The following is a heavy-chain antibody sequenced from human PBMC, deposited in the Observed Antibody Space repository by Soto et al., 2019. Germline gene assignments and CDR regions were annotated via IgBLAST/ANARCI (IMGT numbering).Heavy chain of an antibody. D-gene: IGHD6-19*01. J-gene: IGHJ6*02. CDR2: IWYDGSNK. Sequence: GGSLSLSCAASGFTFSNYGMHWVRQAPGKGLEWVAVIWYDGSNKYYADSVKGRFTISRDNSKNTLYLQMNSLRAEDTAVYYCARDDIPGRAVAIYGMDVWGQGTTVTVS. CDR3: ARDDIPGRAVAIYGMDV. CDR1: GFTFSNYG. V-gene: IGHV3-33*01.